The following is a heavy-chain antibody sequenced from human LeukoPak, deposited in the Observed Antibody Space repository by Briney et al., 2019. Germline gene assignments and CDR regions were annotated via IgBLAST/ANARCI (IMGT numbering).Heavy chain of an antibody. V-gene: IGHV3-23*01. CDR3: AKDDFASYYFDY. CDR2: ISGSGGST. D-gene: IGHD6-6*01. Sequence: GGSLRLSCAASGFTFSSYAMSWVRQAPGNGLEWVSAISGSGGSTYYADSVKGRFTISRDNSKNTLYLQMNSLRAEDTAVYYCAKDDFASYYFDYWGQGTLVTVSS. CDR1: GFTFSSYA. J-gene: IGHJ4*02.